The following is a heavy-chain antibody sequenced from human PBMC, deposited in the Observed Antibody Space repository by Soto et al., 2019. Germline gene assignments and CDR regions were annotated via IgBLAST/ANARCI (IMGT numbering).Heavy chain of an antibody. Sequence: GGSLRLSCAASGFTFSIYAMRWVRQAPGKGLEWVAVISYDGSNKYYADSVKGRFTISRDNSKNTLYLQMNSLRAEDTAVYYCAKTIDSGSYYYYYGMDVWGQGTTVTVSS. J-gene: IGHJ6*02. CDR1: GFTFSIYA. CDR2: ISYDGSNK. D-gene: IGHD1-26*01. CDR3: AKTIDSGSYYYYYGMDV. V-gene: IGHV3-30*18.